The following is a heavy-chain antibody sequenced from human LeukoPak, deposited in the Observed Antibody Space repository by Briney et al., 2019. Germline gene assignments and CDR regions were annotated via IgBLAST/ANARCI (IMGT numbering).Heavy chain of an antibody. D-gene: IGHD2-2*01. CDR2: ISSSSSTI. J-gene: IGHJ4*02. Sequence: GGSLRLSCAASGFTFSSYSMNWVRQAPGKGLEWVSYISSSSSTIYYADSVKGRFTISRDNAKNSLYLQMNSLRAEDTAVYYCARASRFPESLTPFDYWGQGTLVTVSS. CDR1: GFTFSSYS. CDR3: ARASRFPESLTPFDY. V-gene: IGHV3-48*01.